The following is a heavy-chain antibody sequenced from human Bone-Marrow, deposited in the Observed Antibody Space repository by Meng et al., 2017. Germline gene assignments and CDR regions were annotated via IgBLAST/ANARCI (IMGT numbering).Heavy chain of an antibody. J-gene: IGHJ5*02. CDR3: ARDLVTMVRGALDP. V-gene: IGHV3-11*04. D-gene: IGHD3-10*01. CDR2: ISSSGSTI. Sequence: GEALKISCAASGFTFSDYYMSWIRQAPGQGLEWVSYISSSGSTIYYADSVKGRFTISRDNAKNSLYLQMNSLRAEDTAVYYCARDLVTMVRGALDPWGQGKLVTVSS. CDR1: GFTFSDYY.